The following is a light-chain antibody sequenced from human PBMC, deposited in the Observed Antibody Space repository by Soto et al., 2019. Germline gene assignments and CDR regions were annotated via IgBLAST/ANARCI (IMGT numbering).Light chain of an antibody. CDR2: IGS. J-gene: IGKJ2*01. CDR3: QQSYTLPYT. V-gene: IGKV1-39*01. CDR1: QNIRNY. Sequence: DIQMTQSPSSLSASVGDRVTISCRASQNIRNYLNWYRQKPGKAPEFLICIGSTLESGVPSRFSGSGFGADFTLTIKGLQYEDFGVYYCQQSYTLPYTFGQGTSLDIK.